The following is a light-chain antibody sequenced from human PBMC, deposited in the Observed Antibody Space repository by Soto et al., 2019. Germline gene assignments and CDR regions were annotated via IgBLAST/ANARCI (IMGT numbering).Light chain of an antibody. V-gene: IGKV3D-15*01. Sequence: EIVMTQSPTILSVSPGERATLSCRASQSVSSNLAWYQQKPGQAPRLLIYGVYTRAPGIPARFSGSGSGTEFTLTISSLQSEDFATYYCQQSYSTPRITFGQGTRLEIK. CDR3: QQSYSTPRIT. J-gene: IGKJ5*01. CDR2: GVY. CDR1: QSVSSN.